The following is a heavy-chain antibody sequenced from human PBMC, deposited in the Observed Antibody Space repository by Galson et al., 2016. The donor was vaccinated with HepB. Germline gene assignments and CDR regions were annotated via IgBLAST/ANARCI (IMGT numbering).Heavy chain of an antibody. V-gene: IGHV1-69*04. D-gene: IGHD6-19*01. CDR2: IVPTLGMS. Sequence: SVKVSCKASGGTFSSYAFSWVRQAPGQGLEWMGRIVPTLGMSNYAQKFQGRVTITADKSTSTVHMELSSLRSEDTAVYYCARDAVAVAGTLHFYFYGMDVWGQGTTVTVSS. CDR3: ARDAVAVAGTLHFYFYGMDV. CDR1: GGTFSSYA. J-gene: IGHJ6*02.